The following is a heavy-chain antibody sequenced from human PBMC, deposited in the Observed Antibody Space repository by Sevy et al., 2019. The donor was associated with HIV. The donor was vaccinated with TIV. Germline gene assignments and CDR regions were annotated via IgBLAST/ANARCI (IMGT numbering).Heavy chain of an antibody. CDR3: ARDRREGSSSWDDAFDI. J-gene: IGHJ3*02. V-gene: IGHV3-53*01. CDR1: GFSVSNIY. Sequence: GGSLRLSCAASGFSVSNIYMTWVRQAPGKGLEWVSVIYSGGGTYYADSVKGRFTISRDNSKNTLYLQMNSLRAEDTAVYYCARDRREGSSSWDDAFDIWGQGTMVTVSS. D-gene: IGHD6-13*01. CDR2: IYSGGGT.